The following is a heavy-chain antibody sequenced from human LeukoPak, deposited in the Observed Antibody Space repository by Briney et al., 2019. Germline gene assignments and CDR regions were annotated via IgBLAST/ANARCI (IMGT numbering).Heavy chain of an antibody. CDR1: GGSISSYY. V-gene: IGHV4-4*07. J-gene: IGHJ4*02. CDR2: IYTSGST. D-gene: IGHD3-16*02. CDR3: SGESDYVWASYLTHDY. Sequence: PSETLSLTCTVSGGSISSYYWSWIRQPAGKGLEWIWRIYTSGSTTYYPSPTSRVSMSVDTSKNQSSLKLNSVTAAAPAVFYRSGESDYVWASYLTHDYWGQGTLVTASS.